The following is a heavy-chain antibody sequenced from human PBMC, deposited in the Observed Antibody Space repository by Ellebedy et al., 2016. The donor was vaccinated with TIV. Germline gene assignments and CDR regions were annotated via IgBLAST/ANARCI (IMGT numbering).Heavy chain of an antibody. CDR1: GYIFSAYG. CDR2: ISTSNGNK. V-gene: IGHV1-18*04. D-gene: IGHD4-17*01. CDR3: ARDPPGTTEDY. Sequence: ASVKVSCKAFGYIFSAYGISWVRQAPGQGLEWMGWISTSNGNKKYAQMFQDRVTMTTDTSTSTAYMELRSLGSGDTAVYFCARDPPGTTEDYWGQGTQVTVSS. J-gene: IGHJ4*02.